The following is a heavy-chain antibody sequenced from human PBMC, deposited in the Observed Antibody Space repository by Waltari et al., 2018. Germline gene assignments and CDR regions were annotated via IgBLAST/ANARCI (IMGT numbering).Heavy chain of an antibody. V-gene: IGHV4-61*02. CDR1: GGSISRGSYY. Sequence: QVQLQESGPGLVKPSQTLSLTCTVSGGSISRGSYYWSWIRQPAGKGLEWIGRIYTSGSTNYNPSLKSRVTISVDTSKNQFALKLSFVTAADTAVYYCARSSVGRFIAARKRNWFDPWGQGTLVTVSS. CDR2: IYTSGST. D-gene: IGHD6-6*01. J-gene: IGHJ5*02. CDR3: ARSSVGRFIAARKRNWFDP.